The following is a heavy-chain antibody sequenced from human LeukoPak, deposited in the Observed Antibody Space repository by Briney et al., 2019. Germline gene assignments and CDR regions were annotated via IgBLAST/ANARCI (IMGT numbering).Heavy chain of an antibody. CDR2: VYYSGST. CDR1: AGSMSSYY. CDR3: AIRRRSTYENSKLWPDAIDV. Sequence: SETLSLTCTVSAGSMSSYYWSWIRQSPGKGLESIGYVYYSGSTNYNPSLKSRVTISVDTSRNQFSLSLSSVTAADTAIYYCAIRRRSTYENSKLWPDAIDVWGQGTMVTVSS. D-gene: IGHD2-21*01. V-gene: IGHV4-59*08. J-gene: IGHJ3*01.